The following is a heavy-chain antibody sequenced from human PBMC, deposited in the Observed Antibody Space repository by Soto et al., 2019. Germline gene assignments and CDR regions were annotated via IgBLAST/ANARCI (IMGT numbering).Heavy chain of an antibody. D-gene: IGHD3-3*01. Sequence: PSETLSLTCTVSGGSISSSSYYWGWIRQPPGKGLEWIGSIYYSGSTYYNPSLKSRVTISVDTSKNQFSLKLSSVTAADTAVYYCARAPSPYYDFCSCYYTGMVNWFDPWGQGTLVTVST. CDR2: IYYSGST. V-gene: IGHV4-39*01. CDR1: GGSISSSSYY. J-gene: IGHJ5*02. CDR3: ARAPSPYYDFCSCYYTGMVNWFDP.